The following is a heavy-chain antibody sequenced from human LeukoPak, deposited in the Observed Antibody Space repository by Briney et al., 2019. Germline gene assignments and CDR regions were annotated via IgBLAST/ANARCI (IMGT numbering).Heavy chain of an antibody. D-gene: IGHD6-19*01. CDR3: VRRGDASSGWGDHDY. Sequence: GRSLRLSCAASGFNFSSYGMNWVRQAPGKGLEWVSTIGGSGDKTFYADSVKGRFTISRDNSKNMLHLQMSSLTGEDTALYYCVRRGDASSGWGDHDYWGQGALVTVSS. V-gene: IGHV3-23*01. CDR2: IGGSGDKT. CDR1: GFNFSSYG. J-gene: IGHJ4*02.